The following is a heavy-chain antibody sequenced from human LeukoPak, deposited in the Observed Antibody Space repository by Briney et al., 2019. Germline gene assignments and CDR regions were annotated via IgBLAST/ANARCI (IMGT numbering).Heavy chain of an antibody. Sequence: RGSLRLSCAASGFTFSSYAMNWVRQAPGKGLEWAAIISYDGTNKDYADSVKGRFTISRDNSRNTLYLQMNSLRAEDTAVYYCARDPLYTNSPPSYFDYWGQGTLVTVSS. V-gene: IGHV3-30-3*01. CDR2: ISYDGTNK. CDR1: GFTFSSYA. CDR3: ARDPLYTNSPPSYFDY. J-gene: IGHJ4*02. D-gene: IGHD2-2*02.